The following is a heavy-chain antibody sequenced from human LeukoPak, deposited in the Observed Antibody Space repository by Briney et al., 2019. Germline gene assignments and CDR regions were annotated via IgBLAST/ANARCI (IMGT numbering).Heavy chain of an antibody. V-gene: IGHV1-18*01. CDR1: GYSFKSNG. CDR2: ISTYNDNT. CDR3: ARLGYASTWSWFDP. Sequence: RASVEVSCKASGYSFKSNGISWVRQAPGQGLEWMGWISTYNDNTKYAQKFQGRVTMTTDTSTSTAYMELRSLRSDDTAVYYCARLGYASTWSWFDPWGQGTLVTVSS. D-gene: IGHD6-13*01. J-gene: IGHJ5*02.